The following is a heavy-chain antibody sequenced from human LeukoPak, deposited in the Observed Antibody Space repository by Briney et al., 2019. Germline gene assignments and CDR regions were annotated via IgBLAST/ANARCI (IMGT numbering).Heavy chain of an antibody. CDR1: GFTFSNYG. CDR3: ARAGPSGWPTDY. CDR2: MWFEGGNK. V-gene: IGHV3-33*01. Sequence: GGSLRLSCAASGFTFSNYGMTGVGRAPGKGLEGGAVMWFEGGNKFYADSVKGRFTISRDDSKNTLYLQMNSLRPEDTAVYFCARAGPSGWPTDYWGQGTLVTVSS. D-gene: IGHD6-19*01. J-gene: IGHJ4*02.